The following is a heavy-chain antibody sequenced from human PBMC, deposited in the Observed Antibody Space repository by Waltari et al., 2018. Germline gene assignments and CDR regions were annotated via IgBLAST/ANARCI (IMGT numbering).Heavy chain of an antibody. Sequence: QMVESGGGLVWPGGSLTLSCDASGSRSRAYYMCWICQAPGKGLEWVSYISSSGTTILYADSVKGRFTISRDNAKNSLHMEMNNLRAEDTAVYYCARGITSAFDYWGQGSLVTVSS. V-gene: IGHV3-11*01. CDR2: ISSSGTTI. CDR3: ARGITSAFDY. J-gene: IGHJ4*02. CDR1: GSRSRAYY. D-gene: IGHD1-20*01.